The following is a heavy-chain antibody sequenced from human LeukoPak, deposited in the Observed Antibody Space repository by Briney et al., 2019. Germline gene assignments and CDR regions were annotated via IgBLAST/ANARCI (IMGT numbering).Heavy chain of an antibody. J-gene: IGHJ4*01. CDR1: GGSFSGYY. D-gene: IGHD1-26*01. Sequence: SETLSLTCAVYGGSFSGYYWSWIRQPPGKGLEWIGEINHSGSTNYNPSLKSRVTISVDTSKNQFSLKLSSVTAADTAVYYCARVLRATRLDYWGQGTLVTVSS. CDR3: ARVLRATRLDY. V-gene: IGHV4-34*01. CDR2: INHSGST.